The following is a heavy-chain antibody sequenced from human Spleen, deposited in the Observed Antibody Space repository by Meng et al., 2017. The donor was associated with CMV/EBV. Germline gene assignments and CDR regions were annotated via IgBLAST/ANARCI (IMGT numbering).Heavy chain of an antibody. CDR3: ARGIVVVPAALYYFDY. CDR1: GYISSGGYY. D-gene: IGHD2-2*01. CDR2: IYYSGST. Sequence: GYISSGGYYWSWIRQHPGKGLEWIGYIYYSGSTYSTPSLKSRVTISVDTSKNQFSLKLSSVTAADTAVYYCARGIVVVPAALYYFDYWGQGTLVTVSS. J-gene: IGHJ4*02. V-gene: IGHV4-31*02.